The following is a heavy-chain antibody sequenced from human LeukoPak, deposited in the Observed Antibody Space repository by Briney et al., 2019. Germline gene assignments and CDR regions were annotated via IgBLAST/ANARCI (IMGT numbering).Heavy chain of an antibody. J-gene: IGHJ4*02. CDR2: ISPDSGAT. CDR1: GYAFTKYY. D-gene: IGHD4-17*01. V-gene: IGHV1-2*02. Sequence: ASVTVSCKASGYAFTKYYIHWMRQAPGQGLEWIGWISPDSGATNIAQKFQGRVTMTKDTSINTAYINVSSLSSDDTAMYFCARTDYGDCYDHWGQGTLVAVSS. CDR3: ARTDYGDCYDH.